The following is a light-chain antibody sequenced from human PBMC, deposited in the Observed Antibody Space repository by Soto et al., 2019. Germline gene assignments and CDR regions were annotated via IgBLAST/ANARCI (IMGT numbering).Light chain of an antibody. CDR3: QQYGGVPYT. J-gene: IGKJ2*01. V-gene: IGKV3-20*01. CDR1: QSVTNSF. Sequence: EIVLAQSPGTLSLSPGERATLSCRASQSVTNSFLAWYQQKPGQAPRLLIYGASSGATGIPDRFSGSGSGTDFTLTISRLEPEDFAIYYCQQYGGVPYTFGQGTKVDIK. CDR2: GAS.